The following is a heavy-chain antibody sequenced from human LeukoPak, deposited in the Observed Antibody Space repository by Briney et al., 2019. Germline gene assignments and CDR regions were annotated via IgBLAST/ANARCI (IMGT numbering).Heavy chain of an antibody. Sequence: GGFLRLSCAASGFTFSSYWMSWVRQAPGKGLEWVANIKQDGSEKYYVDSVKGRFTISRDNAKNSLYLQMNSLRAEDTAVYYCVRHLRSSYWFDPWGQGTRVTVSS. V-gene: IGHV3-7*01. CDR2: IKQDGSEK. CDR1: GFTFSSYW. J-gene: IGHJ5*02. CDR3: VRHLRSSYWFDP. D-gene: IGHD3-3*02.